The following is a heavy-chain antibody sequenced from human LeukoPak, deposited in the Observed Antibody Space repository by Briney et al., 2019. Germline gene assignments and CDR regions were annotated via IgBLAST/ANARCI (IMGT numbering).Heavy chain of an antibody. D-gene: IGHD1-26*01. J-gene: IGHJ4*02. CDR1: GGTFNIYA. Sequence: SVKVSCKASGGTFNIYAFTWVRQAPGQGLEWMGGIKPIFGTTDYAQKFQGRVTLTADESTSTLYMELSSLTSEDTAVYYCARGMGASVDYWGLGTLVTVSS. V-gene: IGHV1-69*01. CDR3: ARGMGASVDY. CDR2: IKPIFGTT.